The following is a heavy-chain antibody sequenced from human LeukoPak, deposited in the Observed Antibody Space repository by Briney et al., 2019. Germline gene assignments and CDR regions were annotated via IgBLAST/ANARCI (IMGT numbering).Heavy chain of an antibody. J-gene: IGHJ4*02. D-gene: IGHD6-13*01. Sequence: GGSLRLSCAASGFTFSSYGMHWVRQAPGKGLEWVAVISYDGSNKYYADSVKGRFTISRDNSKNTLYLQMNSLRAEDTAVYYCAKSGAYSSSWYGGYDYFDYWGQGTLVTVSS. CDR1: GFTFSSYG. V-gene: IGHV3-30*18. CDR3: AKSGAYSSSWYGGYDYFDY. CDR2: ISYDGSNK.